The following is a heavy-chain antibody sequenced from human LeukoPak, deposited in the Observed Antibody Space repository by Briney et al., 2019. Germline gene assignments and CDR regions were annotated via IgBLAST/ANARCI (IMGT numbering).Heavy chain of an antibody. V-gene: IGHV4-34*01. CDR2: INHSGST. J-gene: IGHJ6*03. CDR1: GGSFSGYY. Sequence: SETLSLTCAVYGGSFSGYYWSWIRQPPGKGLEWIGEINHSGSTNYNPSLKSRVTISVDTSKNQFSLKLSSVTAADTAVYYCARQSGARRVYYYYMDVWGKGTTVTVSS. D-gene: IGHD6-6*01. CDR3: ARQSGARRVYYYYMDV.